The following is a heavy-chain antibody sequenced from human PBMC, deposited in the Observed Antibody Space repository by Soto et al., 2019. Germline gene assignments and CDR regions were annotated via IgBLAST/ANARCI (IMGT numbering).Heavy chain of an antibody. V-gene: IGHV1-69*02. CDR2: IIPILGIA. CDR1: GGTFSSYT. J-gene: IGHJ4*02. Sequence: QVQLVQSGAEVKKPGSSVKVSCKASGGTFSSYTISWVRQAPGQGLEWMGRIIPILGIANYAQKFQGRVTITADKSPSTAYMELSSLRSEDTAVYYCARGNSGSYYFDYWGQGTLVTVSS. CDR3: ARGNSGSYYFDY. D-gene: IGHD1-26*01.